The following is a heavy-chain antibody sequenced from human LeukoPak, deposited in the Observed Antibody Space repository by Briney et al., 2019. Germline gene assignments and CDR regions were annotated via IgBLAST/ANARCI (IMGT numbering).Heavy chain of an antibody. J-gene: IGHJ4*02. CDR3: ARGVANYYDSSGYQN. D-gene: IGHD3-22*01. CDR1: GFTVSTNY. Sequence: GGSLRLSCAASGFTVSTNYMTWVRQAPGKGLEWVSVIYSGGKTNYADSVRGRFTISRDNSKNTLYLQMNSLRAEDTAVYYCARGVANYYDSSGYQNWGQGTLVTVSS. V-gene: IGHV3-53*01. CDR2: IYSGGKT.